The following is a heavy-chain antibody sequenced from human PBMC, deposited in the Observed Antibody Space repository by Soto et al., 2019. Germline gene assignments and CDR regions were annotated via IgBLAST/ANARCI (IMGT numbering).Heavy chain of an antibody. CDR1: GYTFSKYD. V-gene: IGHV1-18*01. Sequence: QVQLVQSGTEVKTPGASVKVSCKTSGYTFSKYDISWVRQAPGQGLEWMGLISANSGRANYAQKLQGWVTMTTDTSMSTAYMELGRLRSDDTAVYYCVRQYFDFWTDFPDFDYWGQGTLVTVSS. CDR3: VRQYFDFWTDFPDFDY. J-gene: IGHJ4*02. CDR2: ISANSGRA. D-gene: IGHD3-3*01.